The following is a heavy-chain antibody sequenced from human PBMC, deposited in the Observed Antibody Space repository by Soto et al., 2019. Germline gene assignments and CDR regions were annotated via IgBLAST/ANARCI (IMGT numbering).Heavy chain of an antibody. Sequence: GGSLRLSCAASGFTFSSFAMSWVRQAPGKGLDWVSAISGSGGSTYSADSVKGRFTISRENAKNSLYLQMNSLRAEDTAVYYCARYRSLDPWGQGILVTVSS. CDR1: GFTFSSFA. CDR2: ISGSGGST. CDR3: ARYRSLDP. D-gene: IGHD2-15*01. J-gene: IGHJ5*02. V-gene: IGHV3-23*01.